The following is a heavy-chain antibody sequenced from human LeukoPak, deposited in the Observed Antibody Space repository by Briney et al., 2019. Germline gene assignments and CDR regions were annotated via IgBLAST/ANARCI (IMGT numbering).Heavy chain of an antibody. CDR1: GFTFSSYA. D-gene: IGHD3-9*01. Sequence: GGSLRLSCAASGFTFSSYAMSWVRQAPGKGLEWVSAISGSGGSTYYADSVKGRFTVSRDNSKNTLYLEMNSLRAEDTAVYDCAKDWGCDSLTGYYHYYYYYGMDVWGQGTTVTVSS. V-gene: IGHV3-23*01. CDR3: AKDWGCDSLTGYYHYYYYYGMDV. J-gene: IGHJ6*02. CDR2: ISGSGGST.